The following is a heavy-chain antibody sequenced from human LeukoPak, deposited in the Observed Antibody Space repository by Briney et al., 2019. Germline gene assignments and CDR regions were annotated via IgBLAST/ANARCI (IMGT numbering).Heavy chain of an antibody. D-gene: IGHD1-26*01. Sequence: GGSLRLSCAASGFTFSTYSMNWVRQAPGKGPEWVSSISSSSTYIYYADSVKGRFTISRDNAKNSLYLQMNGLRAEDTAVYYCARELRGGSHPLYFDYWGQGTLVTVSS. CDR1: GFTFSTYS. CDR2: ISSSSTYI. J-gene: IGHJ4*02. CDR3: ARELRGGSHPLYFDY. V-gene: IGHV3-21*01.